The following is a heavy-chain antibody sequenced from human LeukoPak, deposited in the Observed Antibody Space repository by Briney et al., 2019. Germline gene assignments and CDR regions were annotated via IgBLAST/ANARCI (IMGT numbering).Heavy chain of an antibody. Sequence: SETLSLTCTVSGGSISSNYYWGWIRQPPGKGLEWIVSFFYSGSTYYNPSLKSRVTISVDTSNNQFSLRLTSVTAADTAVYYCARARGRYIDFLDYWGQGTPITVSS. CDR2: FFYSGST. J-gene: IGHJ4*02. D-gene: IGHD3-9*01. CDR1: GGSISSNYY. V-gene: IGHV4-39*02. CDR3: ARARGRYIDFLDY.